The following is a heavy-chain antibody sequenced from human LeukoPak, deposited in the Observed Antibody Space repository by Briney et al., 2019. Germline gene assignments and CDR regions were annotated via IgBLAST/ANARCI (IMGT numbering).Heavy chain of an antibody. D-gene: IGHD3-10*01. J-gene: IGHJ4*02. Sequence: GSSVKVSCKASGGTFSSYAISWVRQAPGKGLEWMGGVDHEDGETIYAQKFQGRVTMTEDTSTDIAYMELSSLRSEDTAVYYCATVLLRVRGSYYFDFWGQGTLVTVSS. CDR3: ATVLLRVRGSYYFDF. CDR2: VDHEDGET. V-gene: IGHV1-24*01. CDR1: GGTFSSYA.